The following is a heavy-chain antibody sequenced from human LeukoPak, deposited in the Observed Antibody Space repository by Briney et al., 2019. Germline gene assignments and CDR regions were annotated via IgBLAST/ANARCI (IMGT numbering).Heavy chain of an antibody. Sequence: PSETLSLTCVVSGGSVSGYYWGWIRQPPGRGLEWIGYVYYSGSTNYNPSFKSRITISVDTSRDQFSLQLSSVTAADTAVYYCARIHRYCSGGACYVLDNWGQGTLVAVSS. CDR3: ARIHRYCSGGACYVLDN. CDR2: VYYSGST. J-gene: IGHJ4*02. CDR1: GGSVSGYY. V-gene: IGHV4-59*02. D-gene: IGHD2-15*01.